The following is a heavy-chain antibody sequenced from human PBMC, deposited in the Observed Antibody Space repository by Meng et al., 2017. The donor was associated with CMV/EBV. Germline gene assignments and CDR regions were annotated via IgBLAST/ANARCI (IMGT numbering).Heavy chain of an antibody. Sequence: GESLKISCAASGFTFSSYSMNWVRQAPGKGLEWVSYISSSGSTIYYADSVKGRFTISRDNAKNSLYLQMNSLRAEDTAVYYCATIGFSSGSYPWGQGTLVTVSS. CDR2: ISSSGSTI. CDR3: ATIGFSSGSYP. CDR1: GFTFSSYS. D-gene: IGHD1-26*01. V-gene: IGHV3-48*04. J-gene: IGHJ5*02.